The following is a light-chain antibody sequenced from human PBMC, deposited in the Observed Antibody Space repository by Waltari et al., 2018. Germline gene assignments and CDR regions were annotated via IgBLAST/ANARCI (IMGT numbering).Light chain of an antibody. Sequence: SYELTQPLSVSVALGQTARITCGGNHIGSTNVHWYQQKPGQAPVLVIYRDHNRASGIPARFAGSNSASTATLTISRLQGGDEADYYCQVWDSNTVVFGGGTKLTVL. V-gene: IGLV3-9*01. J-gene: IGLJ2*01. CDR1: HIGSTN. CDR2: RDH. CDR3: QVWDSNTVV.